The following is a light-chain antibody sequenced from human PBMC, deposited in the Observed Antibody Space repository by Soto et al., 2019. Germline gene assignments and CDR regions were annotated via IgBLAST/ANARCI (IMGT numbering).Light chain of an antibody. CDR3: MSYVGGNSVA. CDR2: EVS. V-gene: IGLV2-8*01. Sequence: QSALTQPPSASGSPGMSVTLSCSGTDNDVGRYDYVSWYQQHPGKAPKLLIYEVSKRPSGVPDRFSASKFGNTASLTVSGLQGEDEADYYCMSYVGGNSVAFGGGTKVTVL. J-gene: IGLJ2*01. CDR1: DNDVGRYDY.